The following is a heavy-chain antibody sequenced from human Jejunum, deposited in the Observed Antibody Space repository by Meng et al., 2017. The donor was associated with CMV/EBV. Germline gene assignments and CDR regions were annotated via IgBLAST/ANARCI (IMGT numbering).Heavy chain of an antibody. CDR1: RFIFENYW. J-gene: IGHJ4*02. D-gene: IGHD3-10*01. Sequence: PFEASRFIFENYWMSWVRQAPGKGLEWVANINQDGSSKDYVASVKGRFAISRDNANNLLHLQMNNLRAEDTAVYYCGGPPLSGGGQGTRVTVSS. CDR3: GGPPLSG. CDR2: INQDGSSK. V-gene: IGHV3-7*01.